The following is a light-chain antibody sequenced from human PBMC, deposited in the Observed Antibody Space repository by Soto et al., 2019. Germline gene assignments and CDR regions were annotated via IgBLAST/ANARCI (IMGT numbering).Light chain of an antibody. V-gene: IGLV2-14*01. CDR2: GVS. J-gene: IGLJ1*01. Sequence: QLVLTQPASVSGSPGQSITISCTGTSSDVGGYNYVSWYQQHPGKAPKLMIYGVSNRPSGVSNRFSGSKSGNTASLTISGLQAEDEADYYCSSYTSTSTIFVFGTGTKLTVL. CDR1: SSDVGGYNY. CDR3: SSYTSTSTIFV.